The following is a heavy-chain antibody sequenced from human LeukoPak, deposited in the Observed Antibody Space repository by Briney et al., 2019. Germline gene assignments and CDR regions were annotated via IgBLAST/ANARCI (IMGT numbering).Heavy chain of an antibody. CDR1: GGSISSGGYY. D-gene: IGHD1-14*01. V-gene: IGHV4-31*03. CDR2: IYYSGST. J-gene: IGHJ3*02. CDR3: ASAESSLDAFDI. Sequence: SQTLSLTCTASGGSISSGGYYWSWIRQHPGKGLERIGYIYYSGSTYYNPSLKSRVTISVDTSKNQFSLKLSSVTAADTAVYYCASAESSLDAFDIWGQGTMVTVSS.